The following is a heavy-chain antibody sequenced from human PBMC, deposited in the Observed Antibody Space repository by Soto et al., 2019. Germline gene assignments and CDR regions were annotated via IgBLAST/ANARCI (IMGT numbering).Heavy chain of an antibody. J-gene: IGHJ5*02. CDR3: ARDRGIYSSGWYERWFDP. CDR2: TYYRSKWYN. V-gene: IGHV6-1*01. D-gene: IGHD6-19*01. CDR1: GDSVSSNSAA. Sequence: PAQTLSLTCAISGDSVSSNSAAWNWIRQSPSRGLEWLGRTYYRSKWYNDYAVSVKSRITINPDTSKNQFSLQLNSVTPEDTAVYYCARDRGIYSSGWYERWFDPWGQGTLVTVSS.